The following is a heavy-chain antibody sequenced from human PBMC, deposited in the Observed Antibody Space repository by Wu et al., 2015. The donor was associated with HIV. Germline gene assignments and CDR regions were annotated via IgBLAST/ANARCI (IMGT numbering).Heavy chain of an antibody. D-gene: IGHD6-13*01. V-gene: IGHV1-18*04. Sequence: QVQLVQSGAEVKKPGASVKVSCKASGYTFTRSYMHWVRQAPGQGLEWMGWISAYNGNTKYAQKLQGRVTMTTDTSTSTVYMELRSLRFDDTAIYYXARRNSSLVGTVYQYYGMDVWGQGTTVTVPS. CDR1: GYTFTRSY. CDR3: ARRNSSLVGTVYQYYGMDV. CDR2: ISAYNGNT. J-gene: IGHJ6*02.